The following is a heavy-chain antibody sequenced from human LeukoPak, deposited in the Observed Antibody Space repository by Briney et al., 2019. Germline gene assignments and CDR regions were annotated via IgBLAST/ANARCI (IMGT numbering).Heavy chain of an antibody. Sequence: GRSLRLSCAAFGFTFSTFNMHWVRQVPGKGLEWVAVFSSDGRSTFYAENVQGRFTLSRDNSKNTLSLQMNSLRAEDTAVYYCAKSYYYHSGSFDYWGQGTLVTVSS. J-gene: IGHJ4*02. CDR3: AKSYYYHSGSFDY. D-gene: IGHD3-10*01. CDR2: FSSDGRST. V-gene: IGHV3-30*18. CDR1: GFTFSTFN.